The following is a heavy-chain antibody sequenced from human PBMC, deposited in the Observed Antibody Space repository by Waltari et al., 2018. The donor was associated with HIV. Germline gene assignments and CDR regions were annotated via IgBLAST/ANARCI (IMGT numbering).Heavy chain of an antibody. V-gene: IGHV3-48*01. D-gene: IGHD3-22*01. CDR3: ARVVYDSSGYWFAY. J-gene: IGHJ4*02. Sequence: EVQLVESGGGLVQPGGSLRLSCAVSGFTFSSYSMSWVRQAPGKGVEWVSYISGSSSTIYDTDSVKGRFTISRDNAKNSLYLQMNSLRAEDTAVYYCARVVYDSSGYWFAYWGQGTLVTVSS. CDR2: ISGSSSTI. CDR1: GFTFSSYS.